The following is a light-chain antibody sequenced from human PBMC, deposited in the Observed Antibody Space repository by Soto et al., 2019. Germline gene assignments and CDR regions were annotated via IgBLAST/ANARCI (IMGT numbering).Light chain of an antibody. V-gene: IGKV1-6*01. J-gene: IGKJ2*01. CDR3: LQDYKYPFT. Sequence: AIQMTQSPSSLSASVGDRVTITCRASQDIRKDLAWYQQKPGKAPQILIYGASTLQTGVASMFSGSVSATDFTLTISSLQSEDSAAYYCLQDYKYPFTFGQGTKVDIK. CDR2: GAS. CDR1: QDIRKD.